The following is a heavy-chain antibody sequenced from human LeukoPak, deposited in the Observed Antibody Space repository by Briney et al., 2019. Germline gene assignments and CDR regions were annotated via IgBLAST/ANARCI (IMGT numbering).Heavy chain of an antibody. D-gene: IGHD4-17*01. CDR1: GGSISSGTYY. CDR3: ARNPLPHMTTVTTVAFDI. Sequence: PSETLSLTCTVSGGSISSGTYYWSWIRQPAGKGLEWIGRIYNSGGTNYSPSLKSRVTISVDTSKNQFSLKLSPVTAADTAVYYCARNPLPHMTTVTTVAFDIWGQGTMVTVSS. CDR2: IYNSGGT. V-gene: IGHV4-61*02. J-gene: IGHJ3*02.